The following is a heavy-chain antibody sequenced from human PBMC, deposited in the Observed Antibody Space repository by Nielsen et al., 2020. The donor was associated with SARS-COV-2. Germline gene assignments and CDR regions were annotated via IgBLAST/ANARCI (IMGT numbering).Heavy chain of an antibody. J-gene: IGHJ1*01. CDR2: INHSGST. Sequence: GSLRLSCAVYVGSFSGYYWSWIRQPPGKGLEWIGEINHSGSTNYNPSLKSRVTISVDTSKNQFSLKLSSVTVADTAVYYCARGFLAAAGTGLGYFQHWGQGTLVTVSS. CDR3: ARGFLAAAGTGLGYFQH. V-gene: IGHV4-34*01. D-gene: IGHD6-13*01. CDR1: VGSFSGYY.